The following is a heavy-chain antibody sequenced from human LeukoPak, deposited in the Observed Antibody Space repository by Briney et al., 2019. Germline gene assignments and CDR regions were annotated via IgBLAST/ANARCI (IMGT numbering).Heavy chain of an antibody. Sequence: GASVKVSCKASGYTFTSYGISWVRQAPGQGLEWMGWISAYNGNTNYAQKLQGRVTMTTDTSTSTAYMELRSLRSDDTAVYYCARDDIIKQWDSSSGYTFDYWGQGTLVTVSS. V-gene: IGHV1-18*01. CDR1: GYTFTSYG. CDR3: ARDDIIKQWDSSSGYTFDY. D-gene: IGHD3-22*01. CDR2: ISAYNGNT. J-gene: IGHJ4*02.